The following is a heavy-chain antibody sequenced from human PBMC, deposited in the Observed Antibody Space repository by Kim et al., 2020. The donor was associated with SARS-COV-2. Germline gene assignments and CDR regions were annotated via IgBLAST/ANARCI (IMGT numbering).Heavy chain of an antibody. V-gene: IGHV3-15*01. CDR3: TTDRVTRIREAAG. Sequence: GGSLRLSCAASGFTFSNAWMSWVRQAPGKGLEWVGRIKTKTDGGTKDYAAPVKGRFTISRDDSKNTLYLQMNSLKTEDTAVYYCTTDRVTRIREAAGWGQGTLVTVSS. CDR1: GFTFSNAW. D-gene: IGHD3-10*01. CDR2: IKTKTDGGTK. J-gene: IGHJ4*02.